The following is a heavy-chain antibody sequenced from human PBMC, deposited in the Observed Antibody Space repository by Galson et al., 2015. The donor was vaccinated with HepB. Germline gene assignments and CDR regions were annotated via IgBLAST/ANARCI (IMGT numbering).Heavy chain of an antibody. Sequence: SLRLSCAASGFTFSSYSMNWVRQAPGKGLEWVSYISSSSSTIYYADSVKGRFTISRDNAKDSLYLQMNSLRDEYTAVYYCAREPRDGYNRGAAFFDYWGQGTLVTVSS. CDR1: GFTFSSYS. J-gene: IGHJ4*02. V-gene: IGHV3-48*02. CDR2: ISSSSSTI. CDR3: AREPRDGYNRGAAFFDY. D-gene: IGHD5-24*01.